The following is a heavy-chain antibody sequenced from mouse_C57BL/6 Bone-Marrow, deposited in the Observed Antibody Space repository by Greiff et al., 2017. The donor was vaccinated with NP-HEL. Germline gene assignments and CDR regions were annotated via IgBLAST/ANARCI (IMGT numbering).Heavy chain of an antibody. Sequence: DVMLVESGGGLVQPGGSLSLSCAASGFTFTDYYMSWVRQPPGKALEWLGFIRNKANGYTTEYSASVKGRFTISRDNSQSILYLQMNDLRAEDSATYYCAKGDDWFAFWGQGTLVTVSA. CDR2: IRNKANGYTT. CDR1: GFTFTDYY. V-gene: IGHV7-3*01. J-gene: IGHJ3*01. D-gene: IGHD2-13*01. CDR3: AKGDDWFAF.